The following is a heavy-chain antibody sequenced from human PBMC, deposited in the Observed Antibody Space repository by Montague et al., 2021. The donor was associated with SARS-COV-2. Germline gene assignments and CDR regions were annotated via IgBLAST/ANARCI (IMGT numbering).Heavy chain of an antibody. CDR1: GGSLSGNY. CDR3: ARGADYDFWSGYLRYKWFDP. D-gene: IGHD3-3*01. V-gene: IGHV4-34*01. Sequence: SETLSLTCAVYGGSLSGNYWAWIRQTPGKGLEWIGEINHSGNTNSNPSLKGRLTISVDTSKKQFSLKLSSVTTADTAVYYCARGADYDFWSGYLRYKWFDPWGLGAPVTVSS. J-gene: IGHJ5*02. CDR2: INHSGNT.